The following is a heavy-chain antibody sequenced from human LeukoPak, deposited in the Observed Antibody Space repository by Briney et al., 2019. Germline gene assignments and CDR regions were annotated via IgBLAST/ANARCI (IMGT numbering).Heavy chain of an antibody. CDR2: ISGSGGST. CDR3: ANSYCGGDCYLP. CDR1: GFTFSGYA. Sequence: GGSLRLSCAASGFTFSGYAMSWVRQAPGKGLEWVSAISGSGGSTDYADSVRGRFTISRDNSKNTLYLQMNSLRVEDTAVYYCANSYCGGDCYLPWGQGTLVTVSS. D-gene: IGHD2-21*02. J-gene: IGHJ5*02. V-gene: IGHV3-23*01.